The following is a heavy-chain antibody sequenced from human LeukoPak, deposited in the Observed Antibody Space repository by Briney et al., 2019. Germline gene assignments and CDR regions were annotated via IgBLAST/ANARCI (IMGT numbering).Heavy chain of an antibody. V-gene: IGHV3-21*01. CDR1: GFTFSSYS. Sequence: GGSLRLSCAASGFTFSSYSMNWVRQPPGKGLEWVSSISSSSSYIYYADSVKGRFTISRDNAKNSLYLQMNSLRAEDTAVYYCARRCIRAVDDPASFDYWGQGTLVTVSS. J-gene: IGHJ4*02. CDR2: ISSSSSYI. D-gene: IGHD1-1*01. CDR3: ARRCIRAVDDPASFDY.